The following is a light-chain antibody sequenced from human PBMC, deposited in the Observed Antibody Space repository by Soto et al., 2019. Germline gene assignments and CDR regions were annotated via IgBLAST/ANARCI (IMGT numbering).Light chain of an antibody. Sequence: QSVLTQPASVSGSPGQSITISCTGTSSDFGNYNLVSWYQQHPGKVPKLILFEVNKRPSGVCGSFSGSKSRNTASLTISGLQAEDEAEYYCCSFTGSNAHVLGTGTKVTVL. J-gene: IGLJ1*01. V-gene: IGLV2-23*02. CDR1: SSDFGNYNL. CDR3: CSFTGSNAHV. CDR2: EVN.